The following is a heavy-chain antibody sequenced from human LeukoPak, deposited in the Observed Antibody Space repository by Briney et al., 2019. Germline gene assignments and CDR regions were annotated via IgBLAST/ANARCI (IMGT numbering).Heavy chain of an antibody. CDR2: IGIRGDT. CDR3: ARGGIQVSSIDEFDY. J-gene: IGHJ4*02. Sequence: GGSLRLSCAASGFTFIDYDMHWVRQVIGKGLEWVSAIGIRGDTHYSGSRKGRFTISRENAESSLYLQMNSLRAEDTAAYYCARGGIQVSSIDEFDYWGQGTLVTVSS. CDR1: GFTFIDYD. D-gene: IGHD5/OR15-5a*01. V-gene: IGHV3-13*01.